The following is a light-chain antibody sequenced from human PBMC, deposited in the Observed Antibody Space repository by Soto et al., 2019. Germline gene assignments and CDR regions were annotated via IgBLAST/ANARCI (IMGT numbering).Light chain of an antibody. CDR2: DVS. CDR3: CSYAGSYGVV. CDR1: SSDVGGYNY. Sequence: QSVLTQPRSVSGSPGQSVTISCTGTSSDVGGYNYVSWYQQHPGKAPKLMIYDVSKRPSGVPDRFSGSKSGNTASLTISGLQAEDAADYYCCSYAGSYGVVFGGGTKLTVL. V-gene: IGLV2-11*01. J-gene: IGLJ2*01.